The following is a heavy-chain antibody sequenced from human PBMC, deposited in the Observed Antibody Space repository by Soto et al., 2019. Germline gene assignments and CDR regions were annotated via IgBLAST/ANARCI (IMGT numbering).Heavy chain of an antibody. V-gene: IGHV1-69*13. Sequence: ASVKVSCKASGGTFSSYAISWVRQAPGQGLEWMGGIIPIFGTANYAQKFQGRVTITADESTSTAYMELSSLRSEDTAVYYCARGYCSSTSCQQNWFDPWGQGTLVTVSS. CDR3: ARGYCSSTSCQQNWFDP. CDR1: GGTFSSYA. D-gene: IGHD2-2*01. J-gene: IGHJ5*02. CDR2: IIPIFGTA.